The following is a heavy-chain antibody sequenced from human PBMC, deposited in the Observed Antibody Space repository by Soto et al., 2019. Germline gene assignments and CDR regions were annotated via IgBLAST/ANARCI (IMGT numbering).Heavy chain of an antibody. Sequence: QITLKESGPTLVKPTQTLTLTCTFSGFSLSTSGVGVGWIRQPPGKALEWLALIYWDDDKRYSPSLKSRPTITKDTTKNLVVLTMTNRDPVETATYYCAHSRRGGFYYDSGGGFDLWGRGTLVTVSS. CDR1: GFSLSTSGVG. CDR2: IYWDDDK. V-gene: IGHV2-5*02. J-gene: IGHJ2*01. D-gene: IGHD3-22*01. CDR3: AHSRRGGFYYDSGGGFDL.